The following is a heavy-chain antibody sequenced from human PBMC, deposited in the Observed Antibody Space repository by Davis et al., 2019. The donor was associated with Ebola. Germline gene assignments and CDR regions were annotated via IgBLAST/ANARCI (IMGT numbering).Heavy chain of an antibody. V-gene: IGHV4-61*08. CDR3: ASSGDGYNPPRYYYYGMDV. D-gene: IGHD5-24*01. Sequence: MPSETLSLTCTVSGGSISSGDYYWSWIRQPPGKGLEWIGYIYYSGSTNYNPSLKSRVTISVDTSKNQFSLKLSSVTAADTAVYYCASSGDGYNPPRYYYYGMDVWGQGTTVTVSS. CDR1: GGSISSGDYY. CDR2: IYYSGST. J-gene: IGHJ6*02.